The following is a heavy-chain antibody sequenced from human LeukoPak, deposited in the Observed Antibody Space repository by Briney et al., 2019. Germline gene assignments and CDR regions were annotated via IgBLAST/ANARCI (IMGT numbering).Heavy chain of an antibody. V-gene: IGHV3-74*01. CDR1: GFTFSSYW. J-gene: IGHJ3*02. CDR3: ARVGARLGAFDI. CDR2: IKSDGSST. Sequence: PGGSLRLSCAASGFTFSSYWMHWVRQAPGKGLVWVSRIKSDGSSTSYADSVKGRFTISRDNAKNTPYLQMNSLRAEDTAVYYCARVGARLGAFDIWGQGTMVTVSS. D-gene: IGHD6-25*01.